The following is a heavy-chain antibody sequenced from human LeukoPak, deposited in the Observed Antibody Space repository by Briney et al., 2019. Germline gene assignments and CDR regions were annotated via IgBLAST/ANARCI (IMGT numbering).Heavy chain of an antibody. CDR3: ARGSPAAGSRFPFDI. Sequence: ASVKVSCKASGYTFSDYYIHWVRRAPGQGLEWMGWINPKSGGTNYAERFQARVTMTRDTSISTAYMELNSLTSDDTAAYSCARGSPAAGSRFPFDIWGQGTVVTVSS. D-gene: IGHD6-13*01. CDR1: GYTFSDYY. CDR2: INPKSGGT. V-gene: IGHV1-2*02. J-gene: IGHJ3*02.